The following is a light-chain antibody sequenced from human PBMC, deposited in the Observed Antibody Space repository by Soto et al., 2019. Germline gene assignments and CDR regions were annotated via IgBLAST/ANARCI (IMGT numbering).Light chain of an antibody. CDR3: QQYETFSGT. CDR1: QSVSGW. CDR2: DAS. V-gene: IGKV1-5*01. Sequence: IQMTPSPSTLSASVGDTVTVTCRASQSVSGWLAWYQQKPGEAPKLLIYDASALPRGVPSRFSGSGSGTKSTLTIASLQPDDCATYYCQQYETFSGTFGPGTKVDIK. J-gene: IGKJ1*01.